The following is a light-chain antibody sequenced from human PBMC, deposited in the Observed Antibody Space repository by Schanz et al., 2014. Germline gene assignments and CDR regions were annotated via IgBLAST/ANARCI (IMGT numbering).Light chain of an antibody. CDR3: QSSDRSLSGHGV. CDR1: SSNIGSNS. CDR2: SSD. J-gene: IGLJ3*02. V-gene: IGLV1-44*01. Sequence: QSVLTQPPSASGTPGQRVTISCSGSSSNIGSNSVNWFQQLPGTAPKLLIYSSDQRPSGVPDRISGSKSGTSASLAITGLQAEDEATYYCQSSDRSLSGHGVFGGGTKLTVL.